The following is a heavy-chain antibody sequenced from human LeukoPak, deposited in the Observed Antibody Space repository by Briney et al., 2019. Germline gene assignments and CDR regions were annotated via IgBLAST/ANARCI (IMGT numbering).Heavy chain of an antibody. D-gene: IGHD6-13*01. V-gene: IGHV3-7*04. CDR2: ITQDGSEK. Sequence: PGGSLRLSCAASGFTFSSYWMSWVRQAPGKGLEWVANITQDGSEKYYVDSVKGRFTISRDNAKNSLYLQMNSLRAEDTAVYYCARGTIAAAGYYYFDYWGQGTQVTVSS. J-gene: IGHJ4*02. CDR3: ARGTIAAAGYYYFDY. CDR1: GFTFSSYW.